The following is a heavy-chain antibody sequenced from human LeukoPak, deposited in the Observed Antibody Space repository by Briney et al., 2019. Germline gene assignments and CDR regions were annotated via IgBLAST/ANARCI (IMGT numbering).Heavy chain of an antibody. J-gene: IGHJ6*02. CDR2: INPNSGGT. V-gene: IGHV1-2*02. CDR3: ARDRPQGYYDSSGYYWHYYYYGMDV. D-gene: IGHD3-22*01. Sequence: ASVKVSCKASGYTFTGYYMHWVRQAPGQGLEWMGWINPNSGGTNYAQKLQGRVTMTTDTSTSTAYMELRSLRSDDTAAYYCARDRPQGYYDSSGYYWHYYYYGMDVWGQGTTVTVSS. CDR1: GYTFTGYY.